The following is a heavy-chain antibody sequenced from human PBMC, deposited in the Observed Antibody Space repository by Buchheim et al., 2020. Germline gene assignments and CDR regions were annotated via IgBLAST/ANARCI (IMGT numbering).Heavy chain of an antibody. CDR2: IIPIFGKA. D-gene: IGHD2-2*02. Sequence: QVQLVQSGAEVKKPGSSVKVSCKASGGTFSSYAISWVRQAPGQGLEWMGGIIPIFGKANYEQKFQGRVTITADESTSTAYMELSSLRSADTAVYYCARDGCSSTSCYTNHNWFDPWGQGTL. CDR3: ARDGCSSTSCYTNHNWFDP. CDR1: GGTFSSYA. J-gene: IGHJ5*02. V-gene: IGHV1-69*01.